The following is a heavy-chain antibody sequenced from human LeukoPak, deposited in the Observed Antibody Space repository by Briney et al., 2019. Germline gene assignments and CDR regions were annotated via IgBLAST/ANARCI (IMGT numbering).Heavy chain of an antibody. Sequence: PGGSLRLSCAASGFTFSTYWMNWVRQAPGKGLEWVAIIKQDGSEKYYVDSVKGRFTLSRDNAYNSLYLQMNSLRADDTAVYYCARSIVGATDYWGQGTLATVSS. CDR3: ARSIVGATDY. CDR1: GFTFSTYW. CDR2: IKQDGSEK. D-gene: IGHD1-26*01. J-gene: IGHJ4*02. V-gene: IGHV3-7*01.